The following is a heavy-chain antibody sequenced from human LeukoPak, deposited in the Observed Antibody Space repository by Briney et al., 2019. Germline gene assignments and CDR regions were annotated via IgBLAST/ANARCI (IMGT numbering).Heavy chain of an antibody. J-gene: IGHJ6*03. D-gene: IGHD3-22*01. CDR3: AKDSADYYDSSGYFRFYYYYYYMDV. Sequence: QPGRSLRLSCAASGFTFSSYGMHWVRQAPGKGLEWVAVIWCDGSNKYYADSLKGRFTISRDNSKNTLYLQMNSLRAEDTAVYYCAKDSADYYDSSGYFRFYYYYYYMDVWGKGTTVTVSS. CDR1: GFTFSSYG. V-gene: IGHV3-33*06. CDR2: IWCDGSNK.